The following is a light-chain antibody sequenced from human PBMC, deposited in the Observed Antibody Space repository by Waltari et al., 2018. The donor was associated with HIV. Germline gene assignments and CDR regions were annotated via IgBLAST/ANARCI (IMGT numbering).Light chain of an antibody. CDR2: DIS. J-gene: IGLJ3*02. CDR1: SSAVGGYNY. V-gene: IGLV2-11*01. Sequence: QSALTQPRSVSGSPGQSVTISCTGTSSAVGGYNYVSWYQQHPGNAPKLMIYDISKRPSGVPDRCSGSKAGNTASLTISGLQAEDEADYYCCSYAGSYTFGVFGGGTKLTVL. CDR3: CSYAGSYTFGV.